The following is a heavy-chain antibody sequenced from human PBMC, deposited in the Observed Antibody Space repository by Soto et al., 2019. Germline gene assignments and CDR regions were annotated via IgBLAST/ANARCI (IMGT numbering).Heavy chain of an antibody. CDR1: GGSFSGYY. D-gene: IGHD2-21*01. CDR2: INHSGST. J-gene: IGHJ4*02. Sequence: PSETLSLTCAVYGGSFSGYYWTWIRQPPGTGLEWIGEINHSGSTNYNPSLKSRVTISVDTSKNQFSLKLTSVTAAATAVYYCGRDKIAGLSAYRGQGPLVSVSS. CDR3: GRDKIAGLSAY. V-gene: IGHV4-34*01.